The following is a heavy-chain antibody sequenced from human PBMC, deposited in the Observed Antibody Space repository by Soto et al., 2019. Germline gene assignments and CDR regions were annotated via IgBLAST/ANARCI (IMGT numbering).Heavy chain of an antibody. J-gene: IGHJ4*02. CDR1: GGTFSSYA. CDR3: ARQLAYCGGDCFTEPIEY. D-gene: IGHD2-21*02. V-gene: IGHV1-69*01. Sequence: QVQLVQSGAEVKKPGSSVKVSCKASGGTFSSYAISWVRQAPGQGLEWMGGIIPIFGTANYAQKFQGRVTITADESTSTAYMELSSLRSEDTAVFYCARQLAYCGGDCFTEPIEYWGQGTLVTVSS. CDR2: IIPIFGTA.